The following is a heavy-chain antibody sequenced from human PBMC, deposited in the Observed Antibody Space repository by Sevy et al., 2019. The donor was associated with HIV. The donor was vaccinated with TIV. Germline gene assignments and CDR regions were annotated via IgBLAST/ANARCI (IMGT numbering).Heavy chain of an antibody. V-gene: IGHV3-11*04. CDR2: ITSTGDTI. Sequence: GGSLRLSCAASGFTFGDYYMTWIRQAPGKGLEWVAYITSTGDTIYYADSVKGRFTISKDNFKNTLYLQMNSLRAEDTAIYYCAKPGKFSGSYLDAFDIWGQGTMVTVSS. CDR3: AKPGKFSGSYLDAFDI. CDR1: GFTFGDYY. J-gene: IGHJ3*02. D-gene: IGHD1-26*01.